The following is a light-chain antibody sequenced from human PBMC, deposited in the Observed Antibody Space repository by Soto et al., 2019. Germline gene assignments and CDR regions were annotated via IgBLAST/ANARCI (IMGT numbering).Light chain of an antibody. J-gene: IGLJ1*01. CDR3: SSFRRSNTPCV. CDR2: DVS. CDR1: SSDIGDYNY. Sequence: QSVLTQPASVSGSPGQSITISCTGTSSDIGDYNYVSWYQQHPGKAPTLMIYDVSNRPSGVSNRFSGSKSGNTASLTISGLQAEDEADYYCSSFRRSNTPCVFGTGTKV. V-gene: IGLV2-14*01.